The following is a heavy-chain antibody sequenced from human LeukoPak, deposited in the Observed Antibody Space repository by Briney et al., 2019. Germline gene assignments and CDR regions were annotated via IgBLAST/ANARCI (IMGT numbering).Heavy chain of an antibody. Sequence: GGSLRLSCAASGFTFSSYRMNWVRQAPGKGLEWVSSISSSSDYIYYGRFTISRDNAKNTLYLQMNSLRAEDTAVYYCARDIFYSNGYYGMDVWGQGTTVTVSS. V-gene: IGHV3-21*01. CDR1: GFTFSSYR. D-gene: IGHD4-11*01. CDR2: ISSSSDYI. CDR3: ARDIFYSNGYYGMDV. J-gene: IGHJ6*02.